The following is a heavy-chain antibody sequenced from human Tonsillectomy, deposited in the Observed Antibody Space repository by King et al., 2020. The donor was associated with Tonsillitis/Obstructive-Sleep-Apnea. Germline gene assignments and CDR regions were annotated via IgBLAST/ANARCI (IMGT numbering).Heavy chain of an antibody. CDR2: ISVSGNT. D-gene: IGHD1-26*01. J-gene: IGHJ4*02. V-gene: IGHV3-23*04. Sequence: VQLVESGGGLVQPGGSLRLSCAASGFTFSHYAMSWVRQAPGKGLEWVSLISVSGNTYYADSVKGRFTISRDSSKNTLDMQMNSLRAEDTAVYYCAKDAPVRWELPSYFDCWGQGTLVTVSS. CDR1: GFTFSHYA. CDR3: AKDAPVRWELPSYFDC.